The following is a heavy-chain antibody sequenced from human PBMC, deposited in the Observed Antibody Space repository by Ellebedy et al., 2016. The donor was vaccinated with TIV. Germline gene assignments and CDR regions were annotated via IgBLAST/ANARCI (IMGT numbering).Heavy chain of an antibody. Sequence: PGGSLRLSCAASGFTFTTYAMHWVRQAPGQGLEWVAVISYDGSNKYYADSVTGRFPISRDNSKNTLYLQMNSLRAEDTAVYYCARDHVGDGYNRAFDIWGQGTMVTVSS. D-gene: IGHD5-24*01. CDR2: ISYDGSNK. CDR1: GFTFTTYA. V-gene: IGHV3-30*17. CDR3: ARDHVGDGYNRAFDI. J-gene: IGHJ3*02.